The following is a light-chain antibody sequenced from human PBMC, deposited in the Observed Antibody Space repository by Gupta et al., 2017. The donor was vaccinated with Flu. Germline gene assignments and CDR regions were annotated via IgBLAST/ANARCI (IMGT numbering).Light chain of an antibody. V-gene: IGKV4-1*01. CDR2: WAA. CDR1: QSRLSNPNSKNY. J-gene: IGKJ4*01. Sequence: RSSQSRLSNPNSKNYLAWYQQKPGQPPKLLIYWAATRESGVPDRFNGSGAGTDFTLTISSLQAEDVAVYYCQQYYATLALTFGGGTKVEIK. CDR3: QQYYATLALT.